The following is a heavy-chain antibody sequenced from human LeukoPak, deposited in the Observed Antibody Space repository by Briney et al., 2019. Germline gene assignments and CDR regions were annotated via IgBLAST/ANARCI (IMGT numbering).Heavy chain of an antibody. CDR1: GGSVSDYY. Sequence: PSETLSLTCTISGGSVSDYYWSWIRQSPGKGLEWIGYIYHTGSTSYNPSLKRRVTISIDTSKNQFSLKLSSVTAADTAVYYCARDRKYYYHMDVWGKGTTVTVSS. D-gene: IGHD1-14*01. J-gene: IGHJ6*03. CDR2: IYHTGST. V-gene: IGHV4-59*02. CDR3: ARDRKYYYHMDV.